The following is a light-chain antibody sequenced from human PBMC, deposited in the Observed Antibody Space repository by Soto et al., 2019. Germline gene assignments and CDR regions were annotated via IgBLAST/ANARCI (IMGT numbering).Light chain of an antibody. J-gene: IGKJ5*01. CDR2: GAS. CDR3: QQYGNSLT. CDR1: QSVSNN. Sequence: EIVMTQSPATLSVSPGETATLSCRASQSVSNNVAWYQQKPGQAPRLLILGASTRATGIPDRFSGSGSGTDFTLTISRLEPEDFAVYYCQQYGNSLTFGQGTRLEIK. V-gene: IGKV3-15*01.